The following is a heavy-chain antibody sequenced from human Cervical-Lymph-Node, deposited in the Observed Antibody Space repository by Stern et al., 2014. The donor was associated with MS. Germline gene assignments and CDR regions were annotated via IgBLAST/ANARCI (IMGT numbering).Heavy chain of an antibody. J-gene: IGHJ6*02. CDR3: ARDHWGIGDV. CDR1: GFNFSAYG. Sequence: QLVESGGGVVQPGRSLRLSCGASGFNFSAYGMHWVRQAPGMGLQWVSIIWFDGSKKYYADSVKGRFTISRDNSKNTLFLQMNSLRAEGTAVYYCARDHWGIGDVWGQGTTVTVSS. D-gene: IGHD3-16*01. CDR2: IWFDGSKK. V-gene: IGHV3-33*01.